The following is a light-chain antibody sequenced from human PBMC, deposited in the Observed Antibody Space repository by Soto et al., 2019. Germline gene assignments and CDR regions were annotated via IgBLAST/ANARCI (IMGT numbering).Light chain of an antibody. J-gene: IGLJ2*01. CDR3: SSYTSSSTVV. Sequence: QFALTQPASVSGSPGQSITISCTGTSSDVGGYNYVSWYQQHPGKAPKLMIYDVSNRPSGVSNRFSGSKSGNTASLTISGLQAGDEADYYCSSYTSSSTVVFGGGTKLTVL. CDR1: SSDVGGYNY. V-gene: IGLV2-14*01. CDR2: DVS.